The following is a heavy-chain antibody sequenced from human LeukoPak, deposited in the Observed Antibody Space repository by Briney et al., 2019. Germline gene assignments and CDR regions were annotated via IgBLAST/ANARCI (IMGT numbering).Heavy chain of an antibody. J-gene: IGHJ6*02. CDR1: GYTFTSYG. Sequence: GASVKVSCKASGYTFTSYGISWVRQAPGQGLEWMAWISAYNGNTNYAQKLQGRVTMTTDTSTSTAYMELRSLRSDDTAVYYCARAGPYSSGWYALPYYYYGMDVWGQGTTVTVSS. V-gene: IGHV1-18*01. CDR3: ARAGPYSSGWYALPYYYYGMDV. CDR2: ISAYNGNT. D-gene: IGHD6-19*01.